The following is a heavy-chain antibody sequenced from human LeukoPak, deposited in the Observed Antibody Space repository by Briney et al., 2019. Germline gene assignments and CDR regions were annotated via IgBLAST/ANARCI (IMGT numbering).Heavy chain of an antibody. V-gene: IGHV4-59*08. CDR3: ARHAYYYDSSGSTYYFDY. CDR1: GGSISSYY. J-gene: IGHJ4*02. CDR2: IYYSGST. Sequence: SETLSLTCTVSGGSISSYYWSWIRQPPGKGLEWIGHIYYSGSTNYNPSLKSRVTISVDTSKNQFSLKLSSVTAADTAVYYCARHAYYYDSSGSTYYFDYWGQGTLVTVSS. D-gene: IGHD3-22*01.